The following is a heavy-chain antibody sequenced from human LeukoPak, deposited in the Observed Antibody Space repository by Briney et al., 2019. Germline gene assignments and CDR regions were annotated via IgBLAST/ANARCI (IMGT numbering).Heavy chain of an antibody. J-gene: IGHJ4*02. CDR1: GFTFSSYS. V-gene: IGHV3-21*01. Sequence: GGSLRLSCAASGFTFSSYSMNWVRLAPGKGLEWVSSISDSSTYIYYADSVKGRFTISRDNAKNSAYLQMNSLRAEDTAVYHCARDQNFDFWGQGTLVTVSS. CDR2: ISDSSTYI. CDR3: ARDQNFDF.